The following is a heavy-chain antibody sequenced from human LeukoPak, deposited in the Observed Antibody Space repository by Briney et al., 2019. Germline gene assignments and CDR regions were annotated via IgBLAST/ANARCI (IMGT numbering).Heavy chain of an antibody. CDR1: GYTFTGYY. J-gene: IGHJ1*01. CDR2: INPNSGDT. D-gene: IGHD3-22*01. Sequence: ASVKVSCKASGYTFTGYYMHWVRRAPGQGLEWMGWINPNSGDTNYAQQFQGRVTMTRDTSITTVYMDLSRLRFDDTAVYYCASKTYDSTGYYYFQHWGQGTLVTVSS. V-gene: IGHV1-2*02. CDR3: ASKTYDSTGYYYFQH.